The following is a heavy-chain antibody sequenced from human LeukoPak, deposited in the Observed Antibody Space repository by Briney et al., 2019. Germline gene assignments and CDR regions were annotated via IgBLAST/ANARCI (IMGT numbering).Heavy chain of an antibody. Sequence: GGSLRLSCAASGFTFSSYEMNWVRQAPGKGLEEVAVISYDGSNKYYADSVKGRFTISRDNSKNTLYLQMNSLRAEDTAVYYCARARGYSYGFHPYMDVWGKGTTVTVSS. CDR1: GFTFSSYE. CDR3: ARARGYSYGFHPYMDV. D-gene: IGHD5-18*01. J-gene: IGHJ6*03. CDR2: ISYDGSNK. V-gene: IGHV3-30*04.